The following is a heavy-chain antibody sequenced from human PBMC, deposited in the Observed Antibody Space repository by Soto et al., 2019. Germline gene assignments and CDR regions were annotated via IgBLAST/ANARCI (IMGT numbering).Heavy chain of an antibody. Sequence: QVQLVQSGAEVKKPGASVKVSCKASGYTFTNYAMYWVRQAPGQRLEWMGWMNADNGNTKYSQKFQGRVTITRDTSASTAYMQLSSLTSEDTAVYYCARSASHPAYWGQGTLVTVSS. V-gene: IGHV1-3*01. CDR1: GYTFTNYA. J-gene: IGHJ4*02. CDR2: MNADNGNT. CDR3: ARSASHPAY.